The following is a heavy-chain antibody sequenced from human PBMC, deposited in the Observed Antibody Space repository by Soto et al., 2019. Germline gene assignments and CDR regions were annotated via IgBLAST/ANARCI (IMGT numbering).Heavy chain of an antibody. CDR2: ISYDGSNK. V-gene: IGHV3-30*18. J-gene: IGHJ4*02. CDR1: GFTFSSYG. D-gene: IGHD2-15*01. CDR3: ANGPPCGGSCYFFDY. Sequence: QVQLVESGGGVVQPGRSLRLSCAASGFTFSSYGMHWVSQAPGKGLEWVAVISYDGSNKYYADSVKGRFTISRDNSKNTLYLQMNSLRAEDTAVYYCANGPPCGGSCYFFDYWGQGTLVTVSS.